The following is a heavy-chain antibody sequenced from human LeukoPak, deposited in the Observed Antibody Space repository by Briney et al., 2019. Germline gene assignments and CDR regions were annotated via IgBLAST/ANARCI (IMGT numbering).Heavy chain of an antibody. V-gene: IGHV3-21*01. D-gene: IGHD2-2*01. J-gene: IGHJ4*02. CDR3: ARGWGYCSSTSCYLFDY. CDR1: GFTFSSYS. Sequence: PGGSLRLSCAACGFTFSSYSMNWVRQAPGKGLEWVSSISSSSSYIYYADSVKGRFTISRDNAKNSLYLQMNSLRAEDTAVYYCARGWGYCSSTSCYLFDYWGQGTLVTVSS. CDR2: ISSSSSYI.